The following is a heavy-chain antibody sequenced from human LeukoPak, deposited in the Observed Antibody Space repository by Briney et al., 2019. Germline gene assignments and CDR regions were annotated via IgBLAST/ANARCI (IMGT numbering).Heavy chain of an antibody. Sequence: GESLKISCKGSGYSFTSYWIGWVRQMPGESLEWMGIIYPGDSDTRYSPSFQGQVTISADKSISTAYLQWSSLKASDTAMYYCARHPYCGGDCYRSWFDPWGQGTLVTVSS. CDR2: IYPGDSDT. CDR3: ARHPYCGGDCYRSWFDP. J-gene: IGHJ5*02. CDR1: GYSFTSYW. V-gene: IGHV5-51*01. D-gene: IGHD2-21*02.